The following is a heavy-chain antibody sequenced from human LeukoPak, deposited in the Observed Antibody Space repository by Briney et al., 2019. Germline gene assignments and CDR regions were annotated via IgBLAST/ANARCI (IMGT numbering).Heavy chain of an antibody. CDR1: GGSISSYY. CDR2: IYYSGST. Sequence: SETLSLTCTVSGGSISSYYWSWIRQPPGKGLEWLGYIYYSGSTNYNPSLKSRVTISIDTSKNQFSLKLSSVTAADTAVYYCARASSSWDNWFDPWGQGTLVTVSS. J-gene: IGHJ5*02. D-gene: IGHD6-13*01. CDR3: ARASSSWDNWFDP. V-gene: IGHV4-59*01.